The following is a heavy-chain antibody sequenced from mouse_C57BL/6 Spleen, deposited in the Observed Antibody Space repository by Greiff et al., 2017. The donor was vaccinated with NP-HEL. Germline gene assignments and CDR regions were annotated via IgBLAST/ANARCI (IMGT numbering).Heavy chain of an antibody. Sequence: VQLQQSDAELVKPGASVKISCKVSGYTFTDHTIHWMKQRPEQGLEWIGYIYPRDGSTKYNEKFKGKATLTADKSSSTAYMQLNSLTSEDSAVYFCARFRIPDYDDGDYYAMDYWGQGTSVTVSS. V-gene: IGHV1-78*01. CDR2: IYPRDGST. CDR3: ARFRIPDYDDGDYYAMDY. J-gene: IGHJ4*01. D-gene: IGHD2-4*01. CDR1: GYTFTDHT.